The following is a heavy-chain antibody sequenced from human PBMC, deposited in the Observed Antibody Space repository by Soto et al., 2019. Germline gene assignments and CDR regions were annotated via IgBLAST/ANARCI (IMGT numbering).Heavy chain of an antibody. CDR1: GGSISSGSFY. CDR2: ISDSGSS. CDR3: ARTTFYDIFTAYYSLFDY. D-gene: IGHD3-9*01. V-gene: IGHV4-31*03. J-gene: IGHJ4*02. Sequence: QVQLQESGPGLVKPSQTLTLTCTVSGGSISSGSFYWSWIRQHPGKGLEWIGHISDSGSSYYNPSLERRVAISVNXSKNQFSLKLSAVTAADTAVYFCARTTFYDIFTAYYSLFDYWGQGTLVTVSS.